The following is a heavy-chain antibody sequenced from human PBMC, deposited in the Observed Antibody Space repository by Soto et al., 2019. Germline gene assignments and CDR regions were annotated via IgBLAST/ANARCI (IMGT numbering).Heavy chain of an antibody. V-gene: IGHV3-53*01. CDR3: ATMVTRAFDI. CDR2: IYSGGTT. Sequence: EVQLMESGGGLIQPGGSLRLSCAASEFTSATDYMGWVRQAPGKGLDWVSVIYSGGTTNYGDSVKGRFTISRDRSKNTLYLQMNSLRVEDTAVYYCATMVTRAFDIWGPGTMVIVSS. CDR1: EFTSATDY. J-gene: IGHJ3*02. D-gene: IGHD2-8*01.